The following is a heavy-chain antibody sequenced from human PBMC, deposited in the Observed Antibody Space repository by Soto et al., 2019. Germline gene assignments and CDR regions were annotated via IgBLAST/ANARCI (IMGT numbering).Heavy chain of an antibody. CDR2: INPSSGGT. V-gene: IGHV1-2*04. CDR1: GYTFTGYY. Sequence: ASVKVSCKASGYTFTGYYMHWVRQAPGQGLEWMGWINPSSGGTNYAQKFQGWVTMTRDTSISTAYMELSRLRSDDTAVYYCARGAAAAGNGYYYYYMDVWGKGTTVTVSS. J-gene: IGHJ6*03. D-gene: IGHD6-13*01. CDR3: ARGAAAAGNGYYYYYMDV.